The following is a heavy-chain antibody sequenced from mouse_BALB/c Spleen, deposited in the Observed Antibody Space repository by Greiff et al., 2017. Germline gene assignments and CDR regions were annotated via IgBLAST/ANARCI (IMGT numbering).Heavy chain of an antibody. J-gene: IGHJ4*01. V-gene: IGHV14-3*02. CDR1: GFNIKDTY. Sequence: EVKLQESGAELVKPGASVKLSCTASGFNIKDTYMHWVKQRPEQGLEWIGRIDPANGNTKYDPKFQGKATITADTSSNTAYLQLSSLTSEDTAVYYCARGGYRYAMDYWGQGTSVTVSS. CDR3: ARGGYRYAMDY. CDR2: IDPANGNT.